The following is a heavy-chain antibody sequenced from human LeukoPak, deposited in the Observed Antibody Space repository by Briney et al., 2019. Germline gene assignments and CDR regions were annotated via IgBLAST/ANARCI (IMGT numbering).Heavy chain of an antibody. CDR3: ARDVWDYYGSSTYNQRHYYFDF. CDR2: IDPSGST. J-gene: IGHJ4*02. V-gene: IGHV4-38-2*02. Sequence: PSETLSLTRAVSGSSIGSFSYWAWIRQSPGKGLEWIATIDPSGSTFYNPSLRSRVTLSVGTSKIHFSFNLSSVTAADTAVYYCARDVWDYYGSSTYNQRHYYFDFWGRGTLVTVSS. CDR1: GSSIGSFSY. D-gene: IGHD3-22*01.